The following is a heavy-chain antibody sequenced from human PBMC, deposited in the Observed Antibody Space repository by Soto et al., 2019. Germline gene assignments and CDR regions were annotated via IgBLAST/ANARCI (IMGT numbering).Heavy chain of an antibody. V-gene: IGHV3-30-3*01. CDR3: ARDPGLAMIVRRGFDI. J-gene: IGHJ3*02. CDR1: GFTFSNHP. Sequence: ESGGGVVQPGRSLRLSCAASGFTFSNHPMHWVRQAPGKGLQWVALISYDGSNKYYADSVKGRFTISRDNSKNTLYLQMDSLRAEDTALYYCARDPGLAMIVRRGFDIWGQGTMVTVSS. CDR2: ISYDGSNK. D-gene: IGHD3-22*01.